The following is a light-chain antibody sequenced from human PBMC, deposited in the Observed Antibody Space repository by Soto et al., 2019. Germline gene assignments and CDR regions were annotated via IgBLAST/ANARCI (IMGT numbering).Light chain of an antibody. V-gene: IGKV3-20*01. Sequence: SQGIGTLSCGERVYISVRASPSLSTNQLAWYQQKPGQAPRLLIYGASSRATGIADRFSGSGSGTDFTLTICRLEPEDFAVYFCQHYGTSHRTFGQGTKVDIK. CDR2: GAS. CDR3: QHYGTSHRT. J-gene: IGKJ1*01. CDR1: PSLSTNQ.